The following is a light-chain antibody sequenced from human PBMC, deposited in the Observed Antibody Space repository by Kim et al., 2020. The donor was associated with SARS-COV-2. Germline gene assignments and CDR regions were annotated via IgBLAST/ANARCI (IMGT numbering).Light chain of an antibody. V-gene: IGKV3-15*01. J-gene: IGKJ1*01. CDR1: QTVSSN. Sequence: EIVMTQSPDTLSVSPGERATLSCRASQTVSSNLAWYQQKPGQAPRLLIHGASTRATGIPARFSGSGSGTEFTLTISSLQSEDFAIYYCQQYDNWRTFGQGTKVDIK. CDR2: GAS. CDR3: QQYDNWRT.